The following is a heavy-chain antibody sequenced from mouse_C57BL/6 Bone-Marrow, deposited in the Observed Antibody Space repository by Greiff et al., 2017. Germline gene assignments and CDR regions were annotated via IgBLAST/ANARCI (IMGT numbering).Heavy chain of an antibody. CDR3: ARERIMVYDGPFAY. Sequence: QVQLQPSGAELARPGASVKLSCKASGYTFTSYGISWVKQRTGQGLEWIGEIYPRSGNTYYNEKFKGKATLTADKSSSTAYMELRSLTSEDSAVYFCARERIMVYDGPFAYWGQGTLVTVAA. CDR1: GYTFTSYG. D-gene: IGHD1-2*01. J-gene: IGHJ3*01. CDR2: IYPRSGNT. V-gene: IGHV1-81*01.